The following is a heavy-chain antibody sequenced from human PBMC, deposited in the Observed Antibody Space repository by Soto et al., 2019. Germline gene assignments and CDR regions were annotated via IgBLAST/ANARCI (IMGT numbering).Heavy chain of an antibody. V-gene: IGHV4-4*02. D-gene: IGHD1-26*01. CDR3: ASSGPLYSAVTARDF. J-gene: IGHJ4*02. CDR1: GISISTDDW. Sequence: PSETLSVTCAVSGISISTDDWWSWVRQVPGKGLEWIGYIIQNGVAHYNPSLESRVTMSLDKSNNSFSPKLASVTAADTAVYYCASSGPLYSAVTARDFWGPGLLVT. CDR2: IIQNGVA.